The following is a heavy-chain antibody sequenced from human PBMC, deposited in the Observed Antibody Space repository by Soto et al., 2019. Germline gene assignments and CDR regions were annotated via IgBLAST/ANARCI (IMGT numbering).Heavy chain of an antibody. D-gene: IGHD3-10*01. CDR3: TKLWFGEDV. V-gene: IGHV3-73*01. CDR2: IRSKANSYAT. J-gene: IGHJ6*04. CDR1: GFTFSGSA. Sequence: GGSLRLSCAASGFTFSGSAMHWVRQASGKGLEWVGRIRSKANSYATAYAASVKGRFAISRDDSKNTAYLQMNSLKTEDTAVYFCTKLWFGEDVWGKGTTVTVSS.